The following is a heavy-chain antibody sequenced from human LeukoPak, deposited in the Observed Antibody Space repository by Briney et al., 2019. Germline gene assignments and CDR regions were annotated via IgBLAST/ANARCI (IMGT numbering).Heavy chain of an antibody. D-gene: IGHD6-19*01. J-gene: IGHJ4*02. CDR1: GFTFSTYR. CDR2: ISSSSSTI. Sequence: GSLRLPCSASGFTFSTYRLNWVRQPPGKGLEGVSYISSSSSTIYYADSVKSRFTISRDNAKNSLYLQMNSLRAEDTAVYYCARDDSSGWYELTYYLDYWAREPWSPSPQ. V-gene: IGHV3-48*01. CDR3: ARDDSSGWYELTYYLDY.